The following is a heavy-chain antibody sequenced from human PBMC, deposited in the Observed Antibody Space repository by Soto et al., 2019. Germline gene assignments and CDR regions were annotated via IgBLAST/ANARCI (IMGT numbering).Heavy chain of an antibody. CDR3: ARGGRHDSSGYYFPCSGIDV. V-gene: IGHV1-18*01. CDR1: GYTFTSYG. J-gene: IGHJ6*02. Sequence: QVQLVQSGAEVKKPGASVKVSCKASGYTFTSYGISWVRQAPGQGLEWMGWISAYNGNTNYAQKLQGRVTMTTDTTTSTAYMELGSLRSDDTAVYYCARGGRHDSSGYYFPCSGIDVWGQGTTVTVSS. CDR2: ISAYNGNT. D-gene: IGHD3-22*01.